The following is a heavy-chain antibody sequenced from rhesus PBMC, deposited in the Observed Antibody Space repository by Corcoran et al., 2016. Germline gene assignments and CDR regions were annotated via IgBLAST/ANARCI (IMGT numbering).Heavy chain of an antibody. V-gene: IGHV4S19*01. CDR1: GSSIRRSNW. J-gene: IGHJ6*01. CDR2: ISGSSGST. Sequence: QVQVQESGPGLVKPSETLSLTCAVSGSSIRRSNWWSWIRQPPGKGLEWIGYISGSSGSTYYNPSLKSRVTISKDTSKNQFSLKLSSVTAADTAVYYCAGDPSLGGLDSWGQGVVVTVSS. CDR3: AGDPSLGGLDS. D-gene: IGHD3-3*01.